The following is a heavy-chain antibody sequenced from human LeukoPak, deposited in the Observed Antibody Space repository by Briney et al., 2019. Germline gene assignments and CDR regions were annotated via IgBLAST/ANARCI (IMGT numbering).Heavy chain of an antibody. V-gene: IGHV3-21*01. CDR3: ARDLGGYSYGYYYYYMDV. D-gene: IGHD5-18*01. J-gene: IGHJ6*03. CDR2: IRGSGADK. Sequence: GGSLRLSCAASGFSFSTYSMSWVRQAPGKGLEWVSSIRGSGADKYYADSVKGRFSISRDNSQDTLSLQMNSLRAEDTAVYYCARDLGGYSYGYYYYYMDVWGKGTTVTVSS. CDR1: GFSFSTYS.